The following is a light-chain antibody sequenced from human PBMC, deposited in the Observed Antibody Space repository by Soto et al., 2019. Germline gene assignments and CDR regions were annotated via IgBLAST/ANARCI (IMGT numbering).Light chain of an antibody. CDR3: QQGYRTPWT. CDR2: AAS. J-gene: IGKJ1*01. CDR1: QSISSY. Sequence: DIPMTQSPSSLSASVGDRVTITCRASQSISSYLHWYQQKPGKAPKLLIYAASNLQSGVPSTFISSGSGTDFTLTLNSLQHEDFATYYCQQGYRTPWTFGQGTKVEIK. V-gene: IGKV1-39*01.